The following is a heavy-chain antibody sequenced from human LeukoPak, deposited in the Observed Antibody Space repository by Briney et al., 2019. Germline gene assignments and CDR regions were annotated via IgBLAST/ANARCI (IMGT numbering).Heavy chain of an antibody. Sequence: AGGSLRLSCAASGLSFSNYAMYWVRQAPGKGLEWVSAIGGSGGNIFYADSVKGRFTISRDNAKNSLYLQMNSLRAEDTAVYYCARGRSRDGYNSDYWGQGTLVTVSS. J-gene: IGHJ4*02. CDR2: IGGSGGNI. D-gene: IGHD5-24*01. CDR1: GLSFSNYA. V-gene: IGHV3-23*01. CDR3: ARGRSRDGYNSDY.